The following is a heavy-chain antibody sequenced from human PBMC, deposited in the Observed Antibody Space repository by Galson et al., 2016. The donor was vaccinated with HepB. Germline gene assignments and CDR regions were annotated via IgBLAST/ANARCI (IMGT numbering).Heavy chain of an antibody. CDR3: ARPASGSYGYQYQFDY. D-gene: IGHD3-16*01. CDR2: INPRGGGA. V-gene: IGHV1-46*01. CDR1: GYTFSNYF. Sequence: SVKVSCKASGYTFSNYFMHWVRRAPGQRIEWMGMINPRGGGANLAPKFQGRVTMTRDTSTSTVYMDLSSLTSEDTAVYYCARPASGSYGYQYQFDYWGQGTLGTVSS. J-gene: IGHJ4*02.